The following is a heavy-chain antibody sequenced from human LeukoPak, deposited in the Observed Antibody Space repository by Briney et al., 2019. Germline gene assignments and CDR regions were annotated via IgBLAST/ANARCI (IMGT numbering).Heavy chain of an antibody. J-gene: IGHJ4*02. CDR3: ARGDTLYGSSAHAGY. D-gene: IGHD6-13*01. CDR2: MNPNSGNT. Sequence: GASVEVSCKASGYTFTSYDINWVRQATGQGLEWMGWMNPNSGNTGYAQKFQGRVTITRNTSISTAYMELSSLRSGDTAVYFCARGDTLYGSSAHAGYWGQGTLVTVSS. CDR1: GYTFTSYD. V-gene: IGHV1-8*03.